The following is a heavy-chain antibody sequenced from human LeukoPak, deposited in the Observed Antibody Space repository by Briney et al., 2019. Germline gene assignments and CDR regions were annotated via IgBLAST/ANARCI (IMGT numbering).Heavy chain of an antibody. CDR3: ARGSVAAAGSLDDAFDI. CDR2: IYYSGST. CDR1: GGSISSSSYY. J-gene: IGHJ3*02. D-gene: IGHD6-13*01. V-gene: IGHV4-39*07. Sequence: SETLSLTCTVSGGSISSSSYYWGWIRQPPGKGLEWIGSIYYSGSTYYNPSLRSRVSISVDTSKNQFSLELSSVTAADTAVYYCARGSVAAAGSLDDAFDIWGQGTMVTVSS.